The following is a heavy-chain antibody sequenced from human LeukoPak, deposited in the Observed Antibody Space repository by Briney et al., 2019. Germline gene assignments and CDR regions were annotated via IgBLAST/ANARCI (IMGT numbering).Heavy chain of an antibody. Sequence: ASVKVSCKASGYTFTSYGISWVRQAPGQGLEWMGWISAYNGNTNYAQELQGRVTMTTDTSTSTAYMELRSLRSDDTAVYYYARTTYYDFWSGYYTDYWGQGTLVTVSS. V-gene: IGHV1-18*01. CDR1: GYTFTSYG. J-gene: IGHJ4*02. CDR2: ISAYNGNT. D-gene: IGHD3-3*01. CDR3: ARTTYYDFWSGYYTDY.